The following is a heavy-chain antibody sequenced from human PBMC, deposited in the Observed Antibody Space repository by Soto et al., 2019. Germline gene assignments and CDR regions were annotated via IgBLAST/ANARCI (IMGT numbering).Heavy chain of an antibody. CDR3: AHRPYHHSTKDGWFGEYIFFDY. Sequence: GLDLEWLALIYWDDDKRYSPSLKSRLTITKDTSKNQVVLTMTNMDPVDTATYYCAHRPYHHSTKDGWFGEYIFFDYWGQGTLVTVSS. D-gene: IGHD3-10*01. CDR2: IYWDDDK. V-gene: IGHV2-5*02. J-gene: IGHJ4*02.